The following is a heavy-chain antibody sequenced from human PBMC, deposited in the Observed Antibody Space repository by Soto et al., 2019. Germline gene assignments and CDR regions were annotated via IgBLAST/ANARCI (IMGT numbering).Heavy chain of an antibody. CDR1: GGSISSSNW. D-gene: IGHD3-3*01. CDR2: IYHSGST. CDR3: ASVSLEGLSHLWIRFEP. J-gene: IGHJ5*02. V-gene: IGHV4-4*02. Sequence: SETLSLTCAVSGGSISSSNWWSWVRQPPGKGLEWIGEIYHSGSTNYNPSLKSRVTISVDKSKNQFYLKLRSVTAADTAVYFCASVSLEGLSHLWIRFEPWGQGTLVTVSS.